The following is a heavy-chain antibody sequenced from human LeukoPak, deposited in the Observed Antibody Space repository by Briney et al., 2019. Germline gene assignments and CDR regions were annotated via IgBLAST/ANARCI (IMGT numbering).Heavy chain of an antibody. D-gene: IGHD1-7*01. CDR1: GYTFTGYY. CDR3: ARGELAYYYGMDV. Sequence: ASVKVSCKASGYTFTGYYIHWVRQAPGQGLEWMGWINPNSGGTKYAQKFQGRVTMTRNTSISTAYMELSSLRSEDTAVYYCARGELAYYYGMDVWGQGTTVTVSS. J-gene: IGHJ6*02. CDR2: INPNSGGT. V-gene: IGHV1-2*02.